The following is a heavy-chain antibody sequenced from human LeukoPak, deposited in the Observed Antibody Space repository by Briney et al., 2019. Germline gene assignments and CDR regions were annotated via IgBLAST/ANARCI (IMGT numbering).Heavy chain of an antibody. CDR2: ISSSGSTI. V-gene: IGHV3-48*03. CDR3: ARDQNYYDSSGYYYLIAFDI. CDR1: GFTFSSYE. J-gene: IGHJ3*02. D-gene: IGHD3-22*01. Sequence: GGSLRLSCAASGFTFSSYEMNWVRQAPGKGLEWVSYISSSGSTIYYADSVKGRFTISRDNAKNSLYLQMNSLRAEDTAVYYCARDQNYYDSSGYYYLIAFDIWGQGTMVTVSS.